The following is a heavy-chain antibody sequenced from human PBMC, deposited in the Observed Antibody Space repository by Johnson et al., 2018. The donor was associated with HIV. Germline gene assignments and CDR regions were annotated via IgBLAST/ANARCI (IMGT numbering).Heavy chain of an antibody. D-gene: IGHD2-2*01. CDR2: IRYDGSEK. CDR3: AKDSSSRMGFPGFDI. Sequence: QVQLVESGGGLVQPGRSLRLSCAASGFTFSSYGMHWVRQAPGKGLEWVTFIRYDGSEKYFADSVKGRFTISRDNSKNTLYLQMSSLRLEDTALYYCAKDSSSRMGFPGFDIWGPGTMVTVSS. J-gene: IGHJ3*02. V-gene: IGHV3-30*02. CDR1: GFTFSSYG.